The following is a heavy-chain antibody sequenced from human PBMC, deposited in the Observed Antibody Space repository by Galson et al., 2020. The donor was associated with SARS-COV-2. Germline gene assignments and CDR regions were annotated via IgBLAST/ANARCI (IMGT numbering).Heavy chain of an antibody. CDR3: ARDYDVWSGYYWLGY. V-gene: IGHV3-33*01. Sequence: GGSLRLSCAASGFTFSSYGMHWVRQAPGKGLEWVAVIWYDGSNKYYADSVKGRFTISRDNSKNTLYLQMNSLRAEDTAVYYCARDYDVWSGYYWLGYWGQGTLVTVSS. CDR2: IWYDGSNK. J-gene: IGHJ4*02. D-gene: IGHD3-3*01. CDR1: GFTFSSYG.